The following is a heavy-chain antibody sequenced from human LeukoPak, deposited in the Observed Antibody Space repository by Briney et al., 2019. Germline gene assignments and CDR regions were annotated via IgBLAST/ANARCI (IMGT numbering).Heavy chain of an antibody. D-gene: IGHD3/OR15-3a*01. J-gene: IGHJ4*02. Sequence: ASVKVSCKASGYTFTDYYMHWVRQAPGQGLEWMGWINPKSGGTSYAQTFQGRVTLTRDTSINTAYMELSRLTSDDTAVYYCARDREGLAYFDFWGQGTLVTVSS. CDR2: INPKSGGT. V-gene: IGHV1-2*02. CDR3: ARDREGLAYFDF. CDR1: GYTFTDYY.